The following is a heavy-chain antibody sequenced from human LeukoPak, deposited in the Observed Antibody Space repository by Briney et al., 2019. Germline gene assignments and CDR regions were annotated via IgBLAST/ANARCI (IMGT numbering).Heavy chain of an antibody. D-gene: IGHD6-19*01. CDR1: GFTFSSYE. Sequence: PGGSLRLSCAASGFTFSSYEMNWVRQAPGKGLEWVSYISSSGSTIYHADSVKGRFTISRDNAKNSLYLQMNSLRAEDTAVYYCARIAVAGDFDYWGQGTLVTVSS. V-gene: IGHV3-48*03. J-gene: IGHJ4*02. CDR2: ISSSGSTI. CDR3: ARIAVAGDFDY.